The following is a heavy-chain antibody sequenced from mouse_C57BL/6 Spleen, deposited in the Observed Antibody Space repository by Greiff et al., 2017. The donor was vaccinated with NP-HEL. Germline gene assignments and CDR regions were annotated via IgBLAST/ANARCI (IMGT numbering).Heavy chain of an antibody. Sequence: VQLQQSGPELVKPGASVKIPCKASGYTFTDYNMDWVKQSHGKSLEWIGAINPNNGGTNYNQKLKGKATLTVDKSSSTAYMELRSLTSEDTAVYYCARQLRLRSVYAMDYWGQGTSVTVSS. J-gene: IGHJ4*01. CDR2: INPNNGGT. V-gene: IGHV1-18*01. CDR1: GYTFTDYN. CDR3: ARQLRLRSVYAMDY. D-gene: IGHD3-2*02.